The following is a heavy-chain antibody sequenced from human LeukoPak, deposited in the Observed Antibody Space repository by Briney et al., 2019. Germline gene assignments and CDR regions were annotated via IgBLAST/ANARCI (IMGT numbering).Heavy chain of an antibody. CDR3: ARDLGANHAFDI. J-gene: IGHJ3*02. D-gene: IGHD1-26*01. CDR1: GGTFSSYA. V-gene: IGHV1-69*05. Sequence: SVKVSCKASGGTFSSYAISWVRQAPGQGLEWMGGIIPIFGTANYAQKFQGRVTITTDESTSTAYMELSSLRSEDTAVYYCARDLGANHAFDIWGQGTVVTVSS. CDR2: IIPIFGTA.